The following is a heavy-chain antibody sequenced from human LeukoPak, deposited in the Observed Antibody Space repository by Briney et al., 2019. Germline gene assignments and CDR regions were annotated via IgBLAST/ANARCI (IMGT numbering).Heavy chain of an antibody. CDR1: GFSLTSNG. CDR3: ARDIRVRYMPMVRAVEYYQYHAMDV. V-gene: IGHV3-30*03. J-gene: IGHJ6*02. Sequence: GGSLRLSCAASGFSLTSNGMLWVRQAPGKGLEWVAFISHDGNKKYYADSVKGRFTVSRDSSKSTLFLQMDSLRRDDTAVYYCARDIRVRYMPMVRAVEYYQYHAMDVWGQGTTVTVYS. CDR2: ISHDGNKK. D-gene: IGHD3-10*01.